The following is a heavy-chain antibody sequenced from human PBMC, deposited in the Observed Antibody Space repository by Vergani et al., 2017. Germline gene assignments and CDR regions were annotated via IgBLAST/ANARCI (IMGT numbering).Heavy chain of an antibody. CDR1: GGSISSHY. V-gene: IGHV4-59*11. Sequence: QVQLQESGPGLVKPSETLSLTCTVSGGSISSHYWSWIRQPSGKGLEWIGYIYYSGSTNYNPSLKSRVTISVDTSKNQFSLKLSSVTAADTAVYYCASTRYDFWSGQYYYGMDVWGQGTTVTVSS. CDR2: IYYSGST. J-gene: IGHJ6*02. D-gene: IGHD3-3*01. CDR3: ASTRYDFWSGQYYYGMDV.